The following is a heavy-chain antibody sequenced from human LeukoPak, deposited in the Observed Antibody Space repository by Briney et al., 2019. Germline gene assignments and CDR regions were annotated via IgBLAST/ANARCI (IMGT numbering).Heavy chain of an antibody. D-gene: IGHD2-2*01. V-gene: IGHV4-34*01. Sequence: SETLSLTRAVYGGSFSGYYWSWIRQPPGKGLECIGEINHSGSTNYSPSLKSRVTISVDTSKNQFSLKLSSVTAADTAVYYCARGYCSSTSCYRGWFDPWGQGTLVTVSS. CDR2: INHSGST. CDR1: GGSFSGYY. J-gene: IGHJ5*02. CDR3: ARGYCSSTSCYRGWFDP.